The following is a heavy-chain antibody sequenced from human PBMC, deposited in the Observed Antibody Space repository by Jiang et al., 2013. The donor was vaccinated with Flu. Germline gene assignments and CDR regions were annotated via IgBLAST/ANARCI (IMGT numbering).Heavy chain of an antibody. CDR3: AREGLRFLEWLLEDYYYYMDV. V-gene: IGHV3-7*03. CDR2: IKQDGSEK. CDR1: GFSFSNYW. J-gene: IGHJ6*03. D-gene: IGHD3-3*01. Sequence: QLVESGGGLVQPGGSLRLSCAASGFSFSNYWMGWVRQAPGKGLEWVANIKQDGSEKYYVDSVKGRFTISRDNAKNSLYLQMNSLRAEDTAVYYCAREGLRFLEWLLEDYYYYMDVWGKGTTVTVSS.